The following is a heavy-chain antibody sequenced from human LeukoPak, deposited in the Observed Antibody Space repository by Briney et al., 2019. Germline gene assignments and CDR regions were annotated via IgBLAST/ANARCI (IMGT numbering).Heavy chain of an antibody. CDR1: GFIFSNYR. J-gene: IGHJ5*02. CDR3: TRELAS. V-gene: IGHV3-48*01. CDR2: ISSTSDTI. Sequence: PGGSLRLSCAASGFIFSNYRMNWVRQAPGKGLEWVSYISSTSDTIYYVDSVKGRFTISRDNARNSLYLQMNSLRVEDTAVYYCTRELASWGQGTLVTVPS.